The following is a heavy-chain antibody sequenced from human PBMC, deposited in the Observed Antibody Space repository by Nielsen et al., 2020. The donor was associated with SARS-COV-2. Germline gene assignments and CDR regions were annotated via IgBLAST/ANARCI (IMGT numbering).Heavy chain of an antibody. J-gene: IGHJ4*02. CDR1: GFTFSSYA. V-gene: IGHV3-7*01. Sequence: GESLKISCGASGFTFSSYAMTWVRQAPGKGLEWVANIKEDGSEKNYVDSVKGRFTISRDNAKNLLFLQMNSLRAEDTSLYYCASHGTFDHWGQGTLVTVSS. CDR3: ASHGTFDH. CDR2: IKEDGSEK. D-gene: IGHD1-1*01.